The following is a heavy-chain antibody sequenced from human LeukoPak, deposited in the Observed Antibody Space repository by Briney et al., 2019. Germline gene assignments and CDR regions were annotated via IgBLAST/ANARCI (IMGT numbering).Heavy chain of an antibody. Sequence: SETLSLTCTVSGGSISSYYWSWIRQPPGKGLEWIGYIYHSGSTYYNPSLKSRVTISVDRSKNQFSLKLSSVTAADTAVYYCARESRSGSYSYGFDPWGQGTLVTVSS. CDR1: GGSISSYY. V-gene: IGHV4-59*12. J-gene: IGHJ5*02. CDR2: IYHSGST. D-gene: IGHD1-26*01. CDR3: ARESRSGSYSYGFDP.